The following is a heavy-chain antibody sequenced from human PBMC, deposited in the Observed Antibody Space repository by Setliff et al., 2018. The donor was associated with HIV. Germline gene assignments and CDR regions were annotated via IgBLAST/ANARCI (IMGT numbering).Heavy chain of an antibody. CDR3: ARGVGSSWFEN. CDR1: GDTFNRFA. D-gene: IGHD6-13*01. CDR2: IIPIFHSA. V-gene: IGHV1-69*13. Sequence: GASVRVSCKASGDTFNRFAFNWVRQAPGQGLEWLGGIIPIFHSANYAPRFQGRVTITADESTNTAYMELSSLMSEDMAVYYCARGVGSSWFENWGQGTLVTVSS. J-gene: IGHJ5*02.